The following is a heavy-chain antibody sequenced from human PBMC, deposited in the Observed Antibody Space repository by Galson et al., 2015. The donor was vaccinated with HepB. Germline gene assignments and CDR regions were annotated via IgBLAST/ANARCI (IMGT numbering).Heavy chain of an antibody. CDR1: GFIFSSYD. V-gene: IGHV3-30*04. Sequence: SLRLSCAASGFIFSSYDMHWVRQAPGKGLEWVAIISHDGNYKYYADSERGRFTISRDNSKNTLYLQMNSLRAEDTAVYYCAKDTIWYYYNSSGPRGAFDYWGQGTLVTVSS. J-gene: IGHJ4*02. CDR2: ISHDGNYK. CDR3: AKDTIWYYYNSSGPRGAFDY. D-gene: IGHD3-22*01.